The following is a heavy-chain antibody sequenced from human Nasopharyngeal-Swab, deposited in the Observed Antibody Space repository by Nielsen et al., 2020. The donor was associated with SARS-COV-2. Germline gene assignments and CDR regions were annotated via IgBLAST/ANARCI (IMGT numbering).Heavy chain of an antibody. CDR1: GFTFISYA. V-gene: IGHV3-23*01. J-gene: IGHJ4*02. CDR2: ISGSGGST. Sequence: GGSLRLSCAASGFTFISYAMSWVRQAPGKGLEWVSAISGSGGSTYYADSVKGRFTISRDNSKNTLYLQLNSLRAEDTAVYYCAKYEYLLVGATFDYWGQGTLVTVSS. D-gene: IGHD1-26*01. CDR3: AKYEYLLVGATFDY.